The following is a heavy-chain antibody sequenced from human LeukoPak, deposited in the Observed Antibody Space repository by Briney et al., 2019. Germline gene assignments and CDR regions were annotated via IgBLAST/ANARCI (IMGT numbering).Heavy chain of an antibody. CDR2: IYYSGST. Sequence: SETLSLTCTVSGGSISSYYWSWIRQPPGKGLEWIGYIYYSGSTNYNPSLKSRVTISVDTSKNQFSLKLSSVTAADTAVYFCAGNVAAAGPGYFDYWGQGTLVTVSS. D-gene: IGHD6-13*01. CDR1: GGSISSYY. V-gene: IGHV4-59*01. CDR3: AGNVAAAGPGYFDY. J-gene: IGHJ4*02.